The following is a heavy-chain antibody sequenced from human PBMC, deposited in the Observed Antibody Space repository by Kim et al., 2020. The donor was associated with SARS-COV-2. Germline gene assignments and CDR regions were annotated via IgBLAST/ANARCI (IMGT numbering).Heavy chain of an antibody. J-gene: IGHJ3*02. CDR1: GDTISSDNAA. V-gene: IGHV6-1*01. CDR2: TYYRSRWYN. CDR3: TSGWAFGI. D-gene: IGHD3-16*01. Sequence: SQTLSLTCAISGDTISSDNAAWNWIRLSPSRGLEWLGRTYYRSRWYNDYAVSVQSRITINADTSKNQFSLQLNSVTPEDTAVYYCTSGWAFGIWGQGTVV.